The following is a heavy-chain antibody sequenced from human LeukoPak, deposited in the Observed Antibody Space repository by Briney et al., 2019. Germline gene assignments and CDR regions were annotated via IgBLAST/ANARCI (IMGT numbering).Heavy chain of an antibody. D-gene: IGHD6-19*01. J-gene: IGHJ4*02. CDR3: ASQLFGYTSG. Sequence: PGGSLRLSCAASGFTFSSYEMNWVRQAPGKGLEWVSYISSSGSTIYYADSVKGRFTISRDNAKNSLYLQMNSLRAEDTAVYYCASQLFGYTSGWGQGTLVTVSS. V-gene: IGHV3-48*03. CDR2: ISSSGSTI. CDR1: GFTFSSYE.